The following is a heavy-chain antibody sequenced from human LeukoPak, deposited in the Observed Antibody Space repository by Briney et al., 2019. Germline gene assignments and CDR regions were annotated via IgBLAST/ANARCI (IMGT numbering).Heavy chain of an antibody. J-gene: IGHJ4*02. CDR1: GFTFSSYE. CDR2: ISSRGSTI. Sequence: GGSLRLSCAASGFTFSSYEMNWVRQAPGKGLEWVSYISSRGSTIYYADSVKGRFTISRDNAKNSLSLQMNSLRAEDTAVYYCARTRWELLFFDYWGQGTLVTISS. CDR3: ARTRWELLFFDY. D-gene: IGHD1-26*01. V-gene: IGHV3-48*03.